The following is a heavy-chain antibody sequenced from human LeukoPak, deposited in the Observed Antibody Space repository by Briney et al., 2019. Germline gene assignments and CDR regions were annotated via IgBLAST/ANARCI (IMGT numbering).Heavy chain of an antibody. CDR2: IKSDGSST. V-gene: IGHV3-74*01. CDR3: ARSLLTGYYAPGGY. Sequence: GGSLRLSCAASGFNFSNYWMHWVRRAPAKGLVWVTRIKSDGSSTSYADSAKGRFTISRDNARNTLYRQMNSLGAEDTAVYYCARSLLTGYYAPGGYWGQGALVSVSS. D-gene: IGHD3-9*01. CDR1: GFNFSNYW. J-gene: IGHJ4*02.